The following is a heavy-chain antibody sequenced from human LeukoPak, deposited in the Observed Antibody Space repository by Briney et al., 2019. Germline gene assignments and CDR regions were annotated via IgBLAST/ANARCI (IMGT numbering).Heavy chain of an antibody. CDR3: AKGNSSSWDNGFDY. CDR1: GFTFSSYW. J-gene: IGHJ4*02. CDR2: IKQDGSEK. D-gene: IGHD6-13*01. Sequence: PGGSLRLSCAASGFTFSSYWMSWVRQAPGKGLEWVANIKQDGSEKYYVDSVKGRFTISRDNAKNSLYLQMNSLRAEDMALYYCAKGNSSSWDNGFDYWGQGTLVTVSS. V-gene: IGHV3-7*03.